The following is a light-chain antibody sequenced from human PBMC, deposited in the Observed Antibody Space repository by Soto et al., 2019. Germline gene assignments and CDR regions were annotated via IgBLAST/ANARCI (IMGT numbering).Light chain of an antibody. CDR2: GAY. J-gene: IGKJ1*01. CDR3: QHYGLAPGSVFT. CDR1: QNIRGSS. Sequence: EIVLTQSPGTLSLSPGERATLSCRASQNIRGSSSAWYQQTPGQSPRLLVYGAYNTATVIPDSFSGSGCGTALTLIISSLEVVDVAVYYFQHYGLAPGSVFTFGQGTRVDIK. V-gene: IGKV3-20*01.